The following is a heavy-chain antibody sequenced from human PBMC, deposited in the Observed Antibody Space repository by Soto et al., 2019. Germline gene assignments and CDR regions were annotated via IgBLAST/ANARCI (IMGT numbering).Heavy chain of an antibody. J-gene: IGHJ6*02. CDR2: INAGNDNT. D-gene: IGHD3-3*01. Sequence: QVQLVQSGAEVTKPGASVKVSCKASGSTLTTYVMHWVRQAPGQRLEWMGWINAGNDNTKYSEKFQGRVTITRDRSASTVYMELSSLSSEDTAVYYCAKVGQYYYGIDVWGQGTTVTVS. V-gene: IGHV1-3*01. CDR1: GSTLTTYV. CDR3: AKVGQYYYGIDV.